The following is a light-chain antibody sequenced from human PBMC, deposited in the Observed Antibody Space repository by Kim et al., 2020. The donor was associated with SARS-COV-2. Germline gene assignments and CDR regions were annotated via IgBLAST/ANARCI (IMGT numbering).Light chain of an antibody. CDR1: KLGDKY. V-gene: IGLV3-1*01. J-gene: IGLJ2*01. Sequence: SYELTQPPSVSVSPGQTASITCSGDKLGDKYACWYQQKPGQSPVLVIYQDSKWPSGIPERFYGSNSGNTATLTISGTQAMDEADYYCQAWDSSTVVFGGGTQLTVL. CDR2: QDS. CDR3: QAWDSSTVV.